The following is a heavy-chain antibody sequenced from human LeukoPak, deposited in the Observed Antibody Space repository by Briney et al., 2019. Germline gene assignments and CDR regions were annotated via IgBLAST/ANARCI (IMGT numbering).Heavy chain of an antibody. CDR3: ARSSGYLTDY. D-gene: IGHD3-3*01. Sequence: SETLSLTCTVSGGSIRSSYYYWGWIRQPPGKGLEWIGSIYDSGSTYYNPSLKSRVTISVDTSKNQFSLKLSSVTAADTAVYYCARSSGYLTDYWGQGTLVTVSS. CDR1: GGSIRSSYYY. V-gene: IGHV4-39*07. J-gene: IGHJ4*02. CDR2: IYDSGST.